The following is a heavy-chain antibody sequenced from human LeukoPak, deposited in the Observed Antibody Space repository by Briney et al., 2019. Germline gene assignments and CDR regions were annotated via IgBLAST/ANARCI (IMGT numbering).Heavy chain of an antibody. J-gene: IGHJ4*02. Sequence: SETLSLTCTVSGYSISSGYYWGWIRPPPGKGLEWIGSIYHSGSTYYNPSLKSRVTISVDTSKNQFSLKLSSVTAADTAVYYCARDVYDSSGYYHGNFDYWGQGTLVTVSS. CDR3: ARDVYDSSGYYHGNFDY. CDR2: IYHSGST. V-gene: IGHV4-38-2*02. CDR1: GYSISSGYY. D-gene: IGHD3-22*01.